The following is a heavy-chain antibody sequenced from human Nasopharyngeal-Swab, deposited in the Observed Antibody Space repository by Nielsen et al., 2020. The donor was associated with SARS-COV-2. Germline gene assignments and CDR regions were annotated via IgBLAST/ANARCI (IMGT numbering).Heavy chain of an antibody. CDR1: GFTFNNYN. CDR3: ARDGLDYDFWSAYFMDV. Sequence: GGSLRLSCAASGFTFNNYNFNWVRQALGEGLEWVSSISSSSSYIYYADSVKGRFTISRDNAKNSLYLQMNSLRAEDTAVYYCARDGLDYDFWSAYFMDVWGQGTTVTVSS. D-gene: IGHD3-3*01. J-gene: IGHJ6*02. V-gene: IGHV3-21*01. CDR2: ISSSSSYI.